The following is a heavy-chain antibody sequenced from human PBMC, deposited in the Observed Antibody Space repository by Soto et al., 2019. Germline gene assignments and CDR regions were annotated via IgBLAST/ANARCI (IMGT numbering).Heavy chain of an antibody. CDR3: ARSRYYYDSSGYYPAGYYYYGMDV. CDR1: GGTFSSYA. CDR2: IIPIFGTA. V-gene: IGHV1-69*13. D-gene: IGHD3-22*01. J-gene: IGHJ6*02. Sequence: ASVKVSCKASGGTFSSYAISWVRQAPGQGLEWVGGIIPIFGTANYAQKFQGRVTITADESTSTAYMELSSLRSEDTAVYYCARSRYYYDSSGYYPAGYYYYGMDVWGQGTTVTVSS.